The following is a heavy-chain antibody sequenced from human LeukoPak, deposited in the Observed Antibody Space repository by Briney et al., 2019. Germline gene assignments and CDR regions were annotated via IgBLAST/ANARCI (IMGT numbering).Heavy chain of an antibody. CDR3: AKESAAVGIPYFDS. D-gene: IGHD6-25*01. CDR2: IGSSGDS. V-gene: IGHV3-23*01. CDR1: GFTFSSYA. J-gene: IGHJ4*02. Sequence: GGSLRLSCAASGFTFSSYAMSWVRHAPGERPEWVSGIGSSGDSYYADSVKGRFTISRDNSRNTLSLQMNSLRVEDTAVYYCAKESAAVGIPYFDSWGQGTLVTVPS.